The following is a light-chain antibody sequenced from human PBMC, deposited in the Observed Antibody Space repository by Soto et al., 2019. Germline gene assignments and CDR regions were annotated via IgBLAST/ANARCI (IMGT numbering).Light chain of an antibody. CDR3: QQYNNWPWT. J-gene: IGKJ1*01. V-gene: IGKV3-15*01. CDR1: QSVTNSY. CDR2: GAS. Sequence: EIVMPQSPVTLSLSPGERCTLSCRASQSVTNSYLAWYQQKPGQAPRLLIFGASTRAAGIPARFSGSGSGTEFTLTISSLQSEDFAVYYCQQYNNWPWTFGQGTKVDIK.